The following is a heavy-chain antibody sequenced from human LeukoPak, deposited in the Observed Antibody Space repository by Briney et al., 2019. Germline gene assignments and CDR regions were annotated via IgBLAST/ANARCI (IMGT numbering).Heavy chain of an antibody. D-gene: IGHD3-22*01. CDR3: ARVCYYDSSECFDY. Sequence: RAGGSLRLSCAASGFTFSSYSMTWVRQAPGKGLEWVSSISSSSGSIYDADSVKGRFTISRDNAKNSLYLQMNSLRAEDTAVYYCARVCYYDSSECFDYWGQGTLVTVSS. J-gene: IGHJ4*02. CDR2: ISSSSGSI. V-gene: IGHV3-21*01. CDR1: GFTFSSYS.